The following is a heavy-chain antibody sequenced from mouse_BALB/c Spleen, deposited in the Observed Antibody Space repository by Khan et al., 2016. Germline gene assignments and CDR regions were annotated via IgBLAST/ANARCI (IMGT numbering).Heavy chain of an antibody. CDR2: ISYSGST. CDR3: ARKGALLWYFDV. D-gene: IGHD1-2*01. Sequence: EVQLQESGPGLVKPSQSLSLTCTVTGYSITSDYAWNWIRQFPGNKLEWMGYISYSGSTSYNPSLKSRISITRDTSKNQFFLQLNSVTTEDTATXYCARKGALLWYFDVWGAGTTVTVSS. J-gene: IGHJ1*01. CDR1: GYSITSDYA. V-gene: IGHV3-2*02.